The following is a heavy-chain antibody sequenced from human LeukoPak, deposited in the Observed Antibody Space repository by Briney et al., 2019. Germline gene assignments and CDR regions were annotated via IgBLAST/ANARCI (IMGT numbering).Heavy chain of an antibody. CDR1: GGSISSYY. Sequence: SETLSLTCTVSGGSISSYYWSWIRQPPGKGLEWIGYIYYSGSTNYNPSLKRRVTISVHTSKNQLSLKLTSVTAADTAVYYCARELVTSDYYYYGMDVWGQGTTVTVSS. J-gene: IGHJ6*02. D-gene: IGHD5-18*01. CDR2: IYYSGST. CDR3: ARELVTSDYYYYGMDV. V-gene: IGHV4-59*01.